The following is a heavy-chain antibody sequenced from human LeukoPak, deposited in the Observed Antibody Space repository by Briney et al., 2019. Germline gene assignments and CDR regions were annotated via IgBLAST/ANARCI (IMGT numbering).Heavy chain of an antibody. Sequence: PSKTLSLTCTVSGGSISSYHWSWIRQPAGKGLEWIGRIYTSGSTKYNPSLKSRVTMSVDTSKNQFSLKLSSVTAADTAVYYCARSYGSGSYGWFDPWGQGTLVTVSS. V-gene: IGHV4-4*07. D-gene: IGHD3-10*01. J-gene: IGHJ5*02. CDR3: ARSYGSGSYGWFDP. CDR1: GGSISSYH. CDR2: IYTSGST.